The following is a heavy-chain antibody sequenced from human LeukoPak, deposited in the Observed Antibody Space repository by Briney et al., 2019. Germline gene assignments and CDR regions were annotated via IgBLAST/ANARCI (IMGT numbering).Heavy chain of an antibody. J-gene: IGHJ6*03. CDR3: ARERGGNYTNYYYYSMDV. CDR2: INWNGVST. V-gene: IGHV3-20*04. Sequence: RAGGSLRLSCAASGFTFDDYGMSWVRQAPGKGLEWVSGINWNGVSTAYADSVKGRFTISRDNAKNALYLQMNSLRAEDTALYYCARERGGNYTNYYYYSMDVWGKGTTVTVSS. CDR1: GFTFDDYG. D-gene: IGHD1-7*01.